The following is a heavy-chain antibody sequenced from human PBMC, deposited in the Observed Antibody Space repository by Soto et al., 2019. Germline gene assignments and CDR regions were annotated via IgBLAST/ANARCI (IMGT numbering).Heavy chain of an antibody. D-gene: IGHD2-21*01. J-gene: IGHJ5*02. CDR3: ARATDPLDGYLSWFDP. V-gene: IGHV4-38-2*01. Sequence: ASETLSLTCAVSGYSISSGYYWGWIRQPPGKGLEWIGSIYHSGSTYYNPSLKSRVTISVGTSKNQFSLKLSSVTAADTAVYYCARATDPLDGYLSWFDPWGQGTLVTVSS. CDR2: IYHSGST. CDR1: GYSISSGYY.